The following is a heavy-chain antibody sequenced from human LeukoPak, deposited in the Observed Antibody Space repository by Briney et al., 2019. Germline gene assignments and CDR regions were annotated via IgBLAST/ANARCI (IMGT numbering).Heavy chain of an antibody. V-gene: IGHV3-30*18. J-gene: IGHJ4*02. CDR1: GFPFSFSD. D-gene: IGHD2/OR15-2a*01. CDR3: AKASSNYFYFFEY. CDR2: ILDDADNN. Sequence: GGSLTLSCAVSGFPFSFSDMLWVPQGTGKGLVCVAVILDDADNNYYTNSVKGRFTLPRNNSNNTLYLQTNTLRDEDTAEYYCAKASSNYFYFFEYWGQGTLVTVSS.